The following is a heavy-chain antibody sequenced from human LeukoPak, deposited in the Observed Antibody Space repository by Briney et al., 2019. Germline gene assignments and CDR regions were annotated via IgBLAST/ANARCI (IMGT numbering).Heavy chain of an antibody. J-gene: IGHJ5*02. CDR1: GGSISSSSYY. CDR3: ARDRSIAARRGWFDP. CDR2: IYYSGST. V-gene: IGHV4-39*07. D-gene: IGHD6-6*01. Sequence: PSETLSLTCTVSGGSISSSSYYWGWIRQPPGKGLEWIGSIYYSGSTYYNPSLKSRVTISVDTSKNQFSLKLSSVTAAETAVYYCARDRSIAARRGWFDPWGQGTLVTVSS.